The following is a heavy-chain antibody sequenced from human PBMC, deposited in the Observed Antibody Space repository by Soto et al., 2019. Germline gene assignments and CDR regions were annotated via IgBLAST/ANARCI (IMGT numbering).Heavy chain of an antibody. D-gene: IGHD4-17*01. V-gene: IGHV3-73*01. Sequence: GGSLRLSCAASGFTFSVSAMHWFRQASGKGLEWVGRIRSKANSYATAYAASVKGRFTISRDDSKNTAYLQMNSLKTEDTAVYYCTIYGDYAFDYYYYGMDVWGQGTTVTVSS. CDR2: IRSKANSYAT. J-gene: IGHJ6*02. CDR3: TIYGDYAFDYYYYGMDV. CDR1: GFTFSVSA.